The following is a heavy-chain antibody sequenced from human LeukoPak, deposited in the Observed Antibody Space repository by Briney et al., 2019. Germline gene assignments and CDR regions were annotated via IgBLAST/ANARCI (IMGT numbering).Heavy chain of an antibody. CDR3: ARLTWNYVEYYYYYTDV. V-gene: IGHV4-39*01. CDR1: GGSISSSSYY. D-gene: IGHD1-7*01. Sequence: SETLSLTCTVSGGSISSSSYYWGWIRQLPGKGLEWIGSIYYSGSTYYNPSLKSRVTISVDTSKNQFSLKLSSVTAADTAVYYCARLTWNYVEYYYYYTDVWGKGTTVTVSS. CDR2: IYYSGST. J-gene: IGHJ6*03.